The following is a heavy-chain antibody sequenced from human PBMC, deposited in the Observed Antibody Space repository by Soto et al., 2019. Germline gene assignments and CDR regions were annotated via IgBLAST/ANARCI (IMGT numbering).Heavy chain of an antibody. CDR2: ISAYNGNT. CDR3: ARERIRYGSTTFDY. V-gene: IGHV1-18*01. Sequence: ASVKVSCKASGYTFTSYGISWVRQAPGQGLEWMGWISAYNGNTNYAQKLQGRVTMTTDTSTSTAYMELRSLRSDDTAVYYCARERIRYGSTTFDYWGQGTLVPVSP. D-gene: IGHD3-10*01. J-gene: IGHJ4*02. CDR1: GYTFTSYG.